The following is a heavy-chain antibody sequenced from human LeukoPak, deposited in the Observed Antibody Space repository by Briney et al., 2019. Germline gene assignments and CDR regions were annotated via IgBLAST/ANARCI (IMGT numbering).Heavy chain of an antibody. CDR1: GYTFTGYY. CDR3: ARDSGYQLLYCWLDP. V-gene: IGHV1-2*02. Sequence: ASVKVSCKASGYTFTGYYMHWVRQAPGQGLEWMGWINPNSGGTNYAQKFQGRVTMTRDTSISTAYMELSRLRSDDTAAYYCARDSGYQLLYCWLDPWGQGTLVTVSS. J-gene: IGHJ5*02. D-gene: IGHD2-2*01. CDR2: INPNSGGT.